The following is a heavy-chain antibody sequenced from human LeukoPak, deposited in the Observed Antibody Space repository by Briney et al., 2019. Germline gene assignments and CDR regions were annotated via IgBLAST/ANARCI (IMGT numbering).Heavy chain of an antibody. D-gene: IGHD3-22*01. Sequence: GRSLRLSCAASGFTFSSYGMHWVRQAPGKGLEWVAVISYDGSNKYYADSVKGRFTISRDNSKNTLYLQMNSLRAEDTAVYYCAKETPDSSGYYYDYWGQGTLVTVSS. CDR2: ISYDGSNK. J-gene: IGHJ4*02. CDR1: GFTFSSYG. V-gene: IGHV3-30*18. CDR3: AKETPDSSGYYYDY.